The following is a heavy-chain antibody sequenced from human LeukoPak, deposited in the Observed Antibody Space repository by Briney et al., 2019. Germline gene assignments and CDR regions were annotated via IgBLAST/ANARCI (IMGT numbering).Heavy chain of an antibody. V-gene: IGHV4-4*07. D-gene: IGHD6-19*01. CDR1: GGSISSYY. CDR2: IYTSGST. CDR3: ASSGAVVAVAGTPFDY. J-gene: IGHJ4*02. Sequence: SETLSLTCTVSGGSISSYYWSWIRQPAGKGLEWIGRIYTSGSTNYNPSLKSRVTMSVDTSKNQFSLKLSSVTAADTAVYYCASSGAVVAVAGTPFDYWGQGTLVTVSS.